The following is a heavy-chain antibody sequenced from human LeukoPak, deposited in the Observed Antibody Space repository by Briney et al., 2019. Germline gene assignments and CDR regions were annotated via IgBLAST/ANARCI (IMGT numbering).Heavy chain of an antibody. CDR1: GYTFTGYY. D-gene: IGHD5-12*01. Sequence: EASVKVSCKASGYTFTGYYMHWVRRVPGQGLEWMGRINPNSGGTNYAQKFQDRVAMTRDTSISTAYMELNRLTSDDTAVYYCSASFSGYDRLFDYWGQGTLVTVSS. CDR2: INPNSGGT. CDR3: SASFSGYDRLFDY. V-gene: IGHV1-2*06. J-gene: IGHJ4*02.